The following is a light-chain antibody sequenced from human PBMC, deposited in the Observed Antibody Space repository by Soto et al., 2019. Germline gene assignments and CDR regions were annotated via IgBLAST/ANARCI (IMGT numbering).Light chain of an antibody. V-gene: IGKV1-33*01. J-gene: IGKJ2*02. CDR2: DAS. CDR1: QDIKNY. Sequence: IQMTQSPSSLSASVGDRVTITCQASQDIKNYLIWYQQKPGKAPDLLIYDASSLGTGVSSRFSGSGSGTHFILTISSLPPEDIATYYCQQFDSVPCTFGQGTKLEIK. CDR3: QQFDSVPCT.